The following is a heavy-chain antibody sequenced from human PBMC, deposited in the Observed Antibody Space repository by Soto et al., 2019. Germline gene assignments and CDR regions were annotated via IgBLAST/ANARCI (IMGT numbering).Heavy chain of an antibody. CDR3: ARDDWSEMAPSERISKNWFDP. CDR2: ISYDGINK. J-gene: IGHJ5*02. D-gene: IGHD3-9*01. V-gene: IGHV3-30*03. CDR1: GFTFSSYG. Sequence: HPGGSLRLSCAASGFTFSSYGMHWVRQAPSKGLEWVAVISYDGINKYYADSVKGRFTISRDNAKNSLYLQMNSLRAEDTAVYYCARDDWSEMAPSERISKNWFDPWGQGTLVTVSS.